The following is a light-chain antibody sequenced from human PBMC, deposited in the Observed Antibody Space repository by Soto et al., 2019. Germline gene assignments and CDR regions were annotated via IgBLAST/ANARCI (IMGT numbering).Light chain of an antibody. V-gene: IGKV3-11*01. J-gene: IGKJ5*01. CDR3: QQRTNWPRSIT. CDR1: QSVSSY. Sequence: EIVLTQSPATLSLSPGERATLSCRASQSVSSYLAWYQQKPGQAPRLLIYDASKRATGIPARFSGSGSGTDFTLTISSLEPEDFAVYYCQQRTNWPRSITFGQGTRLEMK. CDR2: DAS.